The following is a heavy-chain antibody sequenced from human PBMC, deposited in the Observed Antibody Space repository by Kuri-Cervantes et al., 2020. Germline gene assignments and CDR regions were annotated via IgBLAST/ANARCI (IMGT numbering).Heavy chain of an antibody. Sequence: ASVNVSCKVSGYTLTELGMHWVRQAPGQGLEWMGGFDPEDGETIYAQKCQGIVTMIEDTSTNTAYMELSSLRSEDTAVYYWEPPGVYGGRIGYFDYWGQGTLVTVSS. V-gene: IGHV1-24*01. CDR1: GYTLTELG. J-gene: IGHJ4*02. D-gene: IGHD5/OR15-5a*01. CDR3: EPPGVYGGRIGYFDY. CDR2: FDPEDGET.